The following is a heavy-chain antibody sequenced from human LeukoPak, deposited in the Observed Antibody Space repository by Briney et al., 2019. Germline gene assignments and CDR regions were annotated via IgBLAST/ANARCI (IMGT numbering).Heavy chain of an antibody. CDR1: GFTFSDYY. V-gene: IGHV3-11*01. J-gene: IGHJ6*02. CDR2: ISSSGSTI. Sequence: PGGSLRLSRAASGFTFSDYYMSWIRQAPGKGLEWVSYISSSGSTIYYADSVKGRFTISRDNAKNSLYLQMNSLRAEDTAVYYCARDSKLWLGDDVDVWGQGTTVTVSS. D-gene: IGHD3-10*01. CDR3: ARDSKLWLGDDVDV.